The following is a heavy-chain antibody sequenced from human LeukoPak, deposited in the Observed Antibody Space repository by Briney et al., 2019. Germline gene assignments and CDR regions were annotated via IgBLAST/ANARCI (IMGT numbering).Heavy chain of an antibody. CDR1: GGTFSSYA. V-gene: IGHV1-69*04. CDR2: IIPILGIA. D-gene: IGHD3-22*01. J-gene: IGHJ4*02. Sequence: SVKVSCKASGGTFSSYAISWVRQAPGQGLEWMGRIIPILGIANYAQKFQGRVTITADKSTSTAYMELSSLRSEDTAVYYCARAISSGYYYAFDYWGQGTLVTVSS. CDR3: ARAISSGYYYAFDY.